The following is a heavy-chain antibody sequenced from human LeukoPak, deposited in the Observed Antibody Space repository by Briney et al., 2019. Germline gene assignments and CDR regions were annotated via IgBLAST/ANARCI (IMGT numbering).Heavy chain of an antibody. CDR2: INPLGGST. J-gene: IGHJ5*02. V-gene: IGHV1-46*01. Sequence: VASQKVSCEASGDTFTSYYMHRVRHAPGQGLEWRGIINPLGGSTRYAQKFQSTVTTTRDMSTSTVYMEMSSLRSEDTAVYYGARETKRHIVVVNAHSGGFDPWGQGTLVTVSS. CDR1: GDTFTSYY. CDR3: ARETKRHIVVVNAHSGGFDP. D-gene: IGHD2-21*01.